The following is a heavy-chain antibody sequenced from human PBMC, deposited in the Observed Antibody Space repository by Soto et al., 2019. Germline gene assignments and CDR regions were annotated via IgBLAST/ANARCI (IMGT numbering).Heavy chain of an antibody. CDR2: ISSSSSTI. D-gene: IGHD3-3*01. V-gene: IGHV3-48*02. CDR1: GFTFSSYS. CDR3: ARELTPYDFWSGYYSDDNWFDP. J-gene: IGHJ5*02. Sequence: PGGSLRLSRAASGFTFSSYSMNWVRQAPGKGLEWVSYISSSSSTIYYADSVKGRFTISRDNAKNSLYLQMNSLRDEDTAVYYCARELTPYDFWSGYYSDDNWFDPWGQGTLVTVSS.